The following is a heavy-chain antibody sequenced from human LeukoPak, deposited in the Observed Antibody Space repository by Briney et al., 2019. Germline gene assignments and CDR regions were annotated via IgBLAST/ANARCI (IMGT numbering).Heavy chain of an antibody. CDR3: AREAIPGSSGFDY. D-gene: IGHD3-22*01. CDR1: GGSISSSSYY. J-gene: IGHJ4*02. CDR2: IYYSGST. V-gene: IGHV4-39*07. Sequence: SETLSLTCTVSGGSISSSSYYWGWIRQPPGKGLEWIGSIYYSGSTSYNPSLKSRVTMSLDTSKNQFSLKLNSVTAADTALYYCAREAIPGSSGFDYWGQGTLVTVSS.